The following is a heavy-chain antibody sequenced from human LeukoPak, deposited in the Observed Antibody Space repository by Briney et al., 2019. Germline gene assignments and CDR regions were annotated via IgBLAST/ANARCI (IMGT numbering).Heavy chain of an antibody. CDR3: ARCLGATRCAFDI. V-gene: IGHV3-21*01. Sequence: GGSLRLSCAASGYTFSSYSMNWVRQAPGKGLEWVSSISSSSSYIYYADSVKGRFTISRDNAKNSLYLQMNSLRAEDTAVYYCARCLGATRCAFDIWGQGTMVTVSS. CDR2: ISSSSSYI. CDR1: GYTFSSYS. D-gene: IGHD1-26*01. J-gene: IGHJ3*02.